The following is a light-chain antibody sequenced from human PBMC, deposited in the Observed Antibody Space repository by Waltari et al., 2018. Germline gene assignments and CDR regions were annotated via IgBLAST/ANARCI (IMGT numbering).Light chain of an antibody. J-gene: IGKJ1*01. V-gene: IGKV3-15*01. CDR3: QQFNDWPRT. CDR1: QSISIN. Sequence: EVVMTQSPATLSVSQGERATLSCRASQSISINMVWYQQRPGQAPRLLIYEASMRATDIPARFSGSGSGTEFTLTISSVQSEDAAVYYCQQFNDWPRTFGQGTKVEFK. CDR2: EAS.